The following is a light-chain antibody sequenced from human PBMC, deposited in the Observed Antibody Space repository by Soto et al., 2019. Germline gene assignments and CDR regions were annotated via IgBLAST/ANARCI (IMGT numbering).Light chain of an antibody. Sequence: QSALTQPRSVSGSPGQSVTISCTGTSSDVGANNYVSWYQQHPGKAPKLMIFDVTKRPSGVPDRFSGSKSGNTASLTISGLQADDEADYYCSSYTGNSFVFGTGTKVTV. CDR2: DVT. J-gene: IGLJ1*01. CDR3: SSYTGNSFV. CDR1: SSDVGANNY. V-gene: IGLV2-11*01.